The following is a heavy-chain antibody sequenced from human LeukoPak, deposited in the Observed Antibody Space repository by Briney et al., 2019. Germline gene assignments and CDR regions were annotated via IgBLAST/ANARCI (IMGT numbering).Heavy chain of an antibody. V-gene: IGHV3-64*01. Sequence: GGSLRLSCVASGFSIGPFWMTWVRQAPGKGLEYVSAISSNGGSTYYANSVKGRFTISRDNSKNTLYLQMGSLRAEDMAVYYCARAPCSSTSCYSDYWGQGTLVTVSS. CDR1: GFSIGPFW. D-gene: IGHD2-2*01. J-gene: IGHJ4*02. CDR2: ISSNGGST. CDR3: ARAPCSSTSCYSDY.